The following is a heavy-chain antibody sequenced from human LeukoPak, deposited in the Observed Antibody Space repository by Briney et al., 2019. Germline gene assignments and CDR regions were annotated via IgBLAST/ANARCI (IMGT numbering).Heavy chain of an antibody. CDR1: GFTFSSYA. D-gene: IGHD6-19*01. Sequence: GGSLRLSCAASGFTFSSYAMSWVRQAPGKGLEGVAVISYDGSNKYYADSVKGRFTISRDNSKNTLYLQMNSLRAEDTAVYYCARDNIAVADFDYWGQGTLVTVSS. J-gene: IGHJ4*02. CDR2: ISYDGSNK. V-gene: IGHV3-30-3*01. CDR3: ARDNIAVADFDY.